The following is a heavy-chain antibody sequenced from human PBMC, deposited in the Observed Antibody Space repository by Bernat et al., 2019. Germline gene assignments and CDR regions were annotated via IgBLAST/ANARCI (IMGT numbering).Heavy chain of an antibody. CDR1: GFTVSSNY. V-gene: IGHV3-53*04. J-gene: IGHJ4*02. CDR3: ARANYGSGSYYPI. CDR2: IYSGGST. D-gene: IGHD3-10*01. Sequence: EVQLVGSGGGLVQPGGSLRLSCAASGFTVSSNYMSWVRQAPGKGLEWVSVIYSGGSTYYADSVKGRFTISRHNSKNTLYLQMNSLRAEDTAVYYCARANYGSGSYYPIWGQGTLVTVSS.